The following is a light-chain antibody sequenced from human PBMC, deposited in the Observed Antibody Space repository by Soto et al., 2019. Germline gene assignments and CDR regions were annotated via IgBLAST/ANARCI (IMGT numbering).Light chain of an antibody. Sequence: QSALTQPASVSGSPGQSITISCTGTSSDIGGYNSVSWYQQHPGKAPRLMVYDVSNRPSGVSNRFSGSKSGNTASLTISGLQAEDGADDYCSAYRSSTTSYVFGTGTKVTVL. J-gene: IGLJ1*01. CDR1: SSDIGGYNS. V-gene: IGLV2-14*03. CDR3: SAYRSSTTSYV. CDR2: DVS.